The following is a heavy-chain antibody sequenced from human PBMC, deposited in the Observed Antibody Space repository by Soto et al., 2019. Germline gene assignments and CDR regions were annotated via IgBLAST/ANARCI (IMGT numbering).Heavy chain of an antibody. CDR3: ARARVATPRLEDPFDI. Sequence: PGESLKISCKGSGYSFSSHWLAWVRQMPGKGLEYMGIIYPGDSDTRYSPSFQGQVTISADKSISTAYLQWTSLKASDTAIYYCARARVATPRLEDPFDIWGQGTMVT. D-gene: IGHD5-12*01. J-gene: IGHJ3*02. CDR1: GYSFSSHW. V-gene: IGHV5-51*01. CDR2: IYPGDSDT.